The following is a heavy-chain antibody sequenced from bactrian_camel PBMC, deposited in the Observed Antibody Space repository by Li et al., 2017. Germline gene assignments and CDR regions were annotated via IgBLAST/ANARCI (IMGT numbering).Heavy chain of an antibody. J-gene: IGHJ4*01. CDR3: AADLTIPTTPCGYGYNH. D-gene: IGHD4*01. V-gene: IGHV3S53*01. Sequence: HVQLVESGGGSVQAGGSLSLSCVVRGYTDRMAWFRRAPGSERNWVGSITLSGRAYYVESVKGRFTISRDNAKNTLTLQMNSLNTEDTATYICAADLTIPTTPCGYGYNHWGQGTQVTVS. CDR2: ITLSGRA. CDR1: GYTDRM.